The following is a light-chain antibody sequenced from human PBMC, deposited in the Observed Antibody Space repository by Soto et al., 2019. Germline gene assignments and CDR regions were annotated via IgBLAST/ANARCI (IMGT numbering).Light chain of an antibody. V-gene: IGKV3-20*01. Sequence: EILLTQSPGSLSLYPGERATLSCRASQSVDSSFFAWYQQKPGQAPRLLIYGASNRATGIPDRFSGSGSGTDFTLTISRLEPEDFAVYYCQQYVSSVTFGQGTKVEIK. CDR2: GAS. CDR1: QSVDSSF. CDR3: QQYVSSVT. J-gene: IGKJ1*01.